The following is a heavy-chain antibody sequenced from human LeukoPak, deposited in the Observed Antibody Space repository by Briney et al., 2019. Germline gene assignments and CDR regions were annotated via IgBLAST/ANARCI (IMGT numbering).Heavy chain of an antibody. V-gene: IGHV1-18*01. Sequence: ASVKVSCKGYGYTFTNYGITWVRQAPGQGLEWMGWISGYNGNTKYAQKLQGRVTMTTDTSTSTVDMELRSLRPDDTAVYYCARDGQSLPLDYWGQGTLVTVSS. CDR2: ISGYNGNT. D-gene: IGHD6-19*01. CDR3: ARDGQSLPLDY. J-gene: IGHJ4*02. CDR1: GYTFTNYG.